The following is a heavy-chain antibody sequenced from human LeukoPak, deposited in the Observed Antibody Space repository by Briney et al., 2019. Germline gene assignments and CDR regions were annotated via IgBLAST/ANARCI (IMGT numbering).Heavy chain of an antibody. Sequence: SETLSLTCTVSGGSISSGNYYWSWIRQPAGKGLEWIGRIYTSGSTNYNPSLKSRVTISVDTSKNQFSLKLSSVTAADTAVYYCATQYYYMDVWGKGTTVTVSS. CDR1: GGSISSGNYY. CDR3: ATQYYYMDV. J-gene: IGHJ6*03. V-gene: IGHV4-61*02. CDR2: IYTSGST.